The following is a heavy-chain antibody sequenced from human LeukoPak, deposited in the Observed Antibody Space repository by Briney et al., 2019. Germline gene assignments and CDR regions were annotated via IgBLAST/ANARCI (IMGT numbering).Heavy chain of an antibody. D-gene: IGHD6-19*01. J-gene: IGHJ4*02. CDR3: ARGGIAVAEFYFDY. Sequence: GGSLRLSCAASGFTFSSYATHWVRQAPGKGLEWVAIISYDGSNKYYADSVKGRFTISRDNSKNTLFLQMNSLRAEDTAVYYCARGGIAVAEFYFDYWGQGTLVTVSS. CDR1: GFTFSSYA. CDR2: ISYDGSNK. V-gene: IGHV3-30*04.